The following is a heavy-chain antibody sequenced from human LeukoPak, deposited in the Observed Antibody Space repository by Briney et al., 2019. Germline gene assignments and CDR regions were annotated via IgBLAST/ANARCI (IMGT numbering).Heavy chain of an antibody. CDR3: ARGDYYDSSGILDY. CDR1: GSSIISGYY. Sequence: SETLSLPCTVSGSSIISGYYWGWIRQPPGKGLEWIGSIYHSGSTYYNPSLKSRVTISVDTSKNQFSLKLSSVTAADTAVYYCARGDYYDSSGILDYWGQGTLVTVSS. J-gene: IGHJ4*02. CDR2: IYHSGST. D-gene: IGHD3-22*01. V-gene: IGHV4-38-2*02.